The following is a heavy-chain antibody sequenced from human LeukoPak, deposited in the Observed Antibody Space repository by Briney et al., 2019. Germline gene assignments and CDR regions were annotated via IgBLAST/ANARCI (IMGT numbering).Heavy chain of an antibody. Sequence: GGSLRLSCEDSGFMFSSYWMSWVRQAPGKGLEWVANINQDGSEKYYVDSVKGRFTVSRDNAKNSLYLQMSSLGGEDTAVYCCARKGDAHDIWGHGTMVTVSS. CDR2: INQDGSEK. J-gene: IGHJ3*02. CDR3: ARKGDAHDI. V-gene: IGHV3-7*01. CDR1: GFMFSSYW.